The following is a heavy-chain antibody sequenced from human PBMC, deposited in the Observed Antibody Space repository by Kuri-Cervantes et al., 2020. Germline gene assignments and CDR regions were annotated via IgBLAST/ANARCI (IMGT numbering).Heavy chain of an antibody. CDR3: ARSGVRGSGSYYGVDY. V-gene: IGHV3-7*01. Sequence: GESLKISCAASGFTFSSYWMSWVRQAPGKGLEWVANIKQDGSEKYYVDSVKGRFTISRDDAKNSLYLQMNSLRAEDTAVYYCARSGVRGSGSYYGVDYWGQGTLVTVSS. D-gene: IGHD3-10*01. CDR2: IKQDGSEK. CDR1: GFTFSSYW. J-gene: IGHJ4*02.